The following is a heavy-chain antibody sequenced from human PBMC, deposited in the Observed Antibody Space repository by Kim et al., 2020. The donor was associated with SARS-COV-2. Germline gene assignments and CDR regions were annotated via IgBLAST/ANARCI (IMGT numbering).Heavy chain of an antibody. J-gene: IGHJ4*02. CDR1: GGSISSSSYY. Sequence: SETLSLTCTVSGGSISSSSYYWGWIRQPPGKGLEWIGSIYYSGSTYYNPSLKSRVTISVDTPKNQFSLKLSSVTAADTAVYYSARHVEQWLVPGAFDYWGQGSLVTVSS. CDR2: IYYSGST. D-gene: IGHD6-19*01. CDR3: ARHVEQWLVPGAFDY. V-gene: IGHV4-39*01.